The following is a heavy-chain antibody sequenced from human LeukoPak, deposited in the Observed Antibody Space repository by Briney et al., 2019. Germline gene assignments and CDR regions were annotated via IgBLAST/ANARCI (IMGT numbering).Heavy chain of an antibody. Sequence: GGSLRLSCAASGFTFSNYWMSWLRQAPGKQLEWVASIKEDGSEKKYVDSVKGRLTITRDNAKNSLYLKIHSLRAEETAIYYCAKQYSGRFLFFEYWGRGTLVTVSS. CDR1: GFTFSNYW. CDR3: AKQYSGRFLFFEY. D-gene: IGHD1-26*01. J-gene: IGHJ4*02. CDR2: IKEDGSEK. V-gene: IGHV3-7*02.